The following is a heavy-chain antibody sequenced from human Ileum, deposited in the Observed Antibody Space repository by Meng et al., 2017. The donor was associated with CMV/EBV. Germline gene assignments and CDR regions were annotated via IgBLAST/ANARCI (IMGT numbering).Heavy chain of an antibody. Sequence: GESLKISCAASGFTFRSYTIHWVRQAPGKGLEWVAFIRYDGSNKYYADSVKGRFTISRDNSKNTLYLQMNSLRAEDTAVYYCAKDPQDIVVVPDYWGQGTLVTVSS. D-gene: IGHD2-2*01. CDR3: AKDPQDIVVVPDY. CDR2: IRYDGSNK. CDR1: GFTFRSYT. V-gene: IGHV3-30*02. J-gene: IGHJ4*02.